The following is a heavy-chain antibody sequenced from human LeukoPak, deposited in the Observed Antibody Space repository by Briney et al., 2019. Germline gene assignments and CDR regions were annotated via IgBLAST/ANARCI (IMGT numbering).Heavy chain of an antibody. CDR1: GFTFSSYG. Sequence: GGSLRLSCAASGFTFSSYGMHWVRQAPGKGLEWVAFIWYDGSNKYYADSVKGRFTISRDNSKNTLYLQMNSLRAEDTAVHYCAKGYGWEASYYYYYMDVWGKGTTVTISS. CDR2: IWYDGSNK. J-gene: IGHJ6*03. CDR3: AKGYGWEASYYYYYMDV. V-gene: IGHV3-30*02. D-gene: IGHD1-26*01.